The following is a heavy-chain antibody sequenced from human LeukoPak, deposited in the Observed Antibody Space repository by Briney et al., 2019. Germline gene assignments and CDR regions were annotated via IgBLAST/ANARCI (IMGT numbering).Heavy chain of an antibody. J-gene: IGHJ4*02. CDR3: ARNRYSSGWYTKTFDY. CDR1: GFTFSSYG. D-gene: IGHD6-19*01. CDR2: IKQDGSEK. Sequence: GGSLRLSCAASGFTFSSYGMSWVRQAPGKGLEWVASIKQDGSEKYYVDSVKGRFTISRDSAKNSLYLQMNSLRADDTAVYYCARNRYSSGWYTKTFDYWGQGTLVTVSS. V-gene: IGHV3-7*01.